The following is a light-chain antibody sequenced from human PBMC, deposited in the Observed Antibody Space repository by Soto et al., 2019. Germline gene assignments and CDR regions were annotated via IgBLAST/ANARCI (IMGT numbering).Light chain of an antibody. CDR3: SSYTSSRTVV. CDR1: SSDVGGYDY. Sequence: QPALTQPASVSGSPGQSITISCTGTSSDVGGYDYVSWYQQHPGKAPKLMIYEVTSRPSGVSNRFSGSKSVNTASLTISGLQAEDEADYYCSSYTSSRTVVFGGGTKVTVL. J-gene: IGLJ2*01. V-gene: IGLV2-14*01. CDR2: EVT.